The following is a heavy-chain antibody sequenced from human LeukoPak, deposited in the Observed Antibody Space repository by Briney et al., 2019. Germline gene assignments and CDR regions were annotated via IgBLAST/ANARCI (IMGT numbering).Heavy chain of an antibody. J-gene: IGHJ5*02. D-gene: IGHD3-10*01. CDR1: GGSISSGGYS. Sequence: SETLTLTCAVSGGSISSGGYSWSWIRQPPGKGLEWIGYIYHSGSTYYNPSLKSRVTISVDRSKNQFSLKLSSVTAADTAVYYCARRSPLRGVSGGWFDPWGQGTLVTVSS. CDR3: ARRSPLRGVSGGWFDP. CDR2: IYHSGST. V-gene: IGHV4-30-2*01.